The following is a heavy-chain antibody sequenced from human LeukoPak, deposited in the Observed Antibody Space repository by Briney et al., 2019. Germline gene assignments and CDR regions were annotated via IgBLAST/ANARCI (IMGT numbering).Heavy chain of an antibody. V-gene: IGHV3-23*01. J-gene: IGHJ5*02. CDR3: AKSDDIVVVPAAPFDP. D-gene: IGHD2-2*01. CDR1: GFTFSSYA. Sequence: GGSLRLSCAASGFTFSSYAMSWVRQAPGKGLEWVSAISGSGGSTYYADSVKGRFTISRDNSKNTLYLQMNSLRAEDTAVYYCAKSDDIVVVPAAPFDPWSQGTLVTVSS. CDR2: ISGSGGST.